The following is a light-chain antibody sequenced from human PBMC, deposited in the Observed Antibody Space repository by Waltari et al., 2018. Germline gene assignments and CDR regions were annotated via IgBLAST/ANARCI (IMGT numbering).Light chain of an antibody. Sequence: QSALTQPVSVSESPGQSITISCTGTSSGVGAYNFVSWYQQHPGKAPKLMIYEVSNRPSGVPSRFSASKPGNTASLTIAGLQAEDEADYYCTSFTSRSTWVFGGGTKLTVL. CDR2: EVS. CDR3: TSFTSRSTWV. CDR1: SSGVGAYNF. J-gene: IGLJ3*02. V-gene: IGLV2-14*01.